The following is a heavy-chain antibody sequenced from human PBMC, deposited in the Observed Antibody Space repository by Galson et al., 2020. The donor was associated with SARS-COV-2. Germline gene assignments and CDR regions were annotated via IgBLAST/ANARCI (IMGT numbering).Heavy chain of an antibody. V-gene: IGHV4-39*01. J-gene: IGHJ4*02. Sequence: SETLSLTCTVSGGPIISSSHYWGRIRQPPGKGLEWIGSAYYSGSTHYNPSLESQVTVAVDTTNNQFSLRLNSVIAADTAVYYCARHRRWLQSGCDYWGQGTPVTVSS. D-gene: IGHD3-10*01. CDR2: AYYSGST. CDR3: ARHRRWLQSGCDY. CDR1: GGPIISSSHY.